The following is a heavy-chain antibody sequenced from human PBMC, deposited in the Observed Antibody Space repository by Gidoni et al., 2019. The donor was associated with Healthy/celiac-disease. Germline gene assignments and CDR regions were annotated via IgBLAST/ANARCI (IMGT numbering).Heavy chain of an antibody. CDR2: IYYSGST. J-gene: IGHJ5*02. CDR3: ARATSGSCVRFDP. D-gene: IGHD2-8*01. CDR1: GGSISSYY. V-gene: IGHV4-59*01. Sequence: QVQLQESGPGLVKHSETLCLTCTVSGGSISSYYWSWIRQPPGKGLESVVYIYYSGSTNSNPAIKRLVTISVDTSKNQFSLKLSSVTAADTAVYYCARATSGSCVRFDPWGQGTLVTVSS.